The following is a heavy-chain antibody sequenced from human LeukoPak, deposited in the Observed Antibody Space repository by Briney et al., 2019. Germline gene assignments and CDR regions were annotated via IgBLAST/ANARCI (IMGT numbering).Heavy chain of an antibody. CDR3: AVYYDSSGYYYDFDY. V-gene: IGHV3-23*01. D-gene: IGHD3-22*01. Sequence: GGSLRLSCAASGFTFSSYAMSWVRQAPGKGLEWVSAISGSGGSTYYADSVKGRFTISKDNSKNTLYLQMNSLGAEDTAVYYCAVYYDSSGYYYDFDYWGQGTLVTVSS. CDR1: GFTFSSYA. CDR2: ISGSGGST. J-gene: IGHJ4*02.